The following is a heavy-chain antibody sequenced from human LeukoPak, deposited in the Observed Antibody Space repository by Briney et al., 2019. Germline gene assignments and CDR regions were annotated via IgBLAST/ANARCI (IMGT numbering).Heavy chain of an antibody. CDR2: ISSTDAGT. D-gene: IGHD3-10*01. CDR1: GFSLSSYA. Sequence: PGGSLRLSCAASGFSLSSYAMSWVRQAPGKGLEWVSAISSTDAGTYHADSVRGRFTISRDSSKNTLYLQMNSLRAEDAAVYYCARRWSGDYYGSGSYYKRRTSAYYMDVWGKGTTVTVSS. CDR3: ARRWSGDYYGSGSYYKRRTSAYYMDV. V-gene: IGHV3-23*01. J-gene: IGHJ6*03.